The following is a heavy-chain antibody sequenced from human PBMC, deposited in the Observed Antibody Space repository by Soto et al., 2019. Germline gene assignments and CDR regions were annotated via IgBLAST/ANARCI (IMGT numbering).Heavy chain of an antibody. D-gene: IGHD6-13*01. CDR1: GFDFSAYA. V-gene: IGHV3-23*01. CDR2: ITGRGDTT. Sequence: EVQLLASGGGLVQPGGSLRLSCAASGFDFSAYAMSWVRQAPGKGLEWVSAITGRGDTTDYADSVKGRFTISRDNSKNTLYLQMSSLRAEDTAVYYCAKDLGAAGAFDYWGQGTLVTVSS. CDR3: AKDLGAAGAFDY. J-gene: IGHJ4*02.